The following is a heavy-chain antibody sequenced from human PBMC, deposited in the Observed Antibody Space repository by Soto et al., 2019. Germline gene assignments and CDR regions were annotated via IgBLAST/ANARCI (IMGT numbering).Heavy chain of an antibody. V-gene: IGHV4-39*01. J-gene: IGHJ4*02. CDR2: IYYSGST. CDR1: FDYISSRSYC. CDR3: ARQRTSVVTQAYFDV. Sequence: SDSLSLTCTVTFDYISSRSYCWVCIGQPAGKGLEWIGSIYYSGSTYNNPSLRSRVSMSIDTSKDQFSLKLKSVTAADTALYFCARQRTSVVTQAYFDVWGPGSLVTVSS. D-gene: IGHD2-21*02.